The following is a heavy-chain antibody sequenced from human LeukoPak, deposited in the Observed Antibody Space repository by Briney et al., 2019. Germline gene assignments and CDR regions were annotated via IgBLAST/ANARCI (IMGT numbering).Heavy chain of an antibody. D-gene: IGHD3-22*01. V-gene: IGHV3-23*01. J-gene: IGHJ4*02. CDR2: ITGSGGDT. CDR3: ARDPYDGGGYHFDS. CDR1: GFTFSSYA. Sequence: PGGSLRLSCAASGFTFSSYAMNWARQAPGKGLEWVSTITGSGGDTYYADSVKGRFTISRDNSKNTLYLQTNSLSAEDTAIYYRARDPYDGGGYHFDSWGQGSLVTVSS.